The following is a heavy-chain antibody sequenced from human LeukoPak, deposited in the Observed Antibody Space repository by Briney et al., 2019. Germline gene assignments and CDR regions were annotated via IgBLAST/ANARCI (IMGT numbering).Heavy chain of an antibody. D-gene: IGHD2-2*01. J-gene: IGHJ6*03. CDR3: ARAYCSSTSCYFGYYYYMDV. CDR2: ISSSSSTI. CDR1: GFTFSSYS. V-gene: IGHV3-48*04. Sequence: PGGSLRLSCAASGFTFSSYSMNWVRQAPGKGLEWVSYISSSSSTIYYADSVKGRFTISRDNAKNSLYLQMNSLRAEDTAVYYCARAYCSSTSCYFGYYYYMDVWGKGTTVTVSS.